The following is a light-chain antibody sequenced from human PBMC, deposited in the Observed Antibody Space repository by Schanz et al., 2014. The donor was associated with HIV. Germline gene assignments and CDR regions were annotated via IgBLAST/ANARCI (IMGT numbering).Light chain of an antibody. J-gene: IGLJ1*01. CDR2: EVS. Sequence: SALTQPPSASGSPGQSVTISCTGTSSDVGGYNYLSWHQQHPGKAPKLMIYEVSKRPSGVPDRFSGSKSGNTGSLTVSGLQAEDEADYYCSSYAGNNKLGVFGTGTKVTVL. CDR3: SSYAGNNKLGV. CDR1: SSDVGGYNY. V-gene: IGLV2-8*01.